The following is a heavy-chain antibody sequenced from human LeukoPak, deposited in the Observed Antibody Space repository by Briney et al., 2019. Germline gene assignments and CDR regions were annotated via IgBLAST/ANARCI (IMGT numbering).Heavy chain of an antibody. CDR1: GYMFTSFG. Sequence: ASVTVSCKTSGYMFTSFGISWLRQAPGQGLEWMGWISTSNGDTNYAQKFQGKFTTTSDTSTSTVYLELRSLGSDDTAVYYCARDFYKGLGETYWEDYFDSWGQGTLVTVSS. CDR2: ISTSNGDT. D-gene: IGHD2/OR15-2a*01. J-gene: IGHJ4*02. V-gene: IGHV1-18*01. CDR3: ARDFYKGLGETYWEDYFDS.